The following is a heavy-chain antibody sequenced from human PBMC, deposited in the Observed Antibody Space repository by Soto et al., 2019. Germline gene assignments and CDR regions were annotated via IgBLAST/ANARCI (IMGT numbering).Heavy chain of an antibody. CDR3: ARGAFLEWFTDY. Sequence: QVHLVQSGAEVKKPGASVKVSCKASGYTFTNYDINWVRQATGQGLEWMGWMNPNSGNTGYAQKFQGRXXMXRXXAISTAYMELSSLRSEDTAVYYCARGAFLEWFTDYWGQGTLVTVSS. V-gene: IGHV1-8*01. D-gene: IGHD3-3*02. J-gene: IGHJ4*02. CDR1: GYTFTNYD. CDR2: MNPNSGNT.